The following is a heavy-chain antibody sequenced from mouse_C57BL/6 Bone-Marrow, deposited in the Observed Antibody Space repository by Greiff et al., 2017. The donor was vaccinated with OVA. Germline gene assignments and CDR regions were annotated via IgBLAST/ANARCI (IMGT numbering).Heavy chain of an antibody. D-gene: IGHD4-1*01. J-gene: IGHJ2*01. CDR1: GYSITSGYY. V-gene: IGHV3-6*01. Sequence: EVKLMESGPGLVKPSQSLSLTCSVTGYSITSGYYWNWIRQFPGNKLEWMGYISYDGSNNYNPSLKNRISITRDTSKNQFFLKLNSVTTEDTATYYCARKNWDYFDYWGQGTTLTVSS. CDR3: ARKNWDYFDY. CDR2: ISYDGSN.